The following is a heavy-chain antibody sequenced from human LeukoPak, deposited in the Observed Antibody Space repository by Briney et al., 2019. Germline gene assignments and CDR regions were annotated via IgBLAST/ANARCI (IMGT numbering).Heavy chain of an antibody. Sequence: GGSLRLSCAASGFTFSSYSMNWVRQAPGKGLEWVSPISSSSSYIYYADSVKGRFTISRDNAKNSLYLQMNSLRAEDTAVYYCARAYYDSSGYYSYYGMDVWGQGTTVTVSS. CDR1: GFTFSSYS. V-gene: IGHV3-21*01. CDR3: ARAYYDSSGYYSYYGMDV. D-gene: IGHD3-22*01. J-gene: IGHJ6*02. CDR2: ISSSSSYI.